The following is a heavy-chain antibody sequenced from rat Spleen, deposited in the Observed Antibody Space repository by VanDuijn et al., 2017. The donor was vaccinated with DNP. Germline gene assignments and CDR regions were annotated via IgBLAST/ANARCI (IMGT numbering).Heavy chain of an antibody. CDR1: GFTFSDYY. V-gene: IGHV5-29*01. Sequence: EVLLVESDGGLVQPGRSLKLSCAVSGFTFSDYYMAWVRQAPTKGLEWVATIRYDGSRAYYRDSVKGRFTISRDNTKSTLYLQMDSLRSEDTATYYCTREVSYYFDYWGQGVMVTVSS. D-gene: IGHD4-4*01. CDR3: TREVSYYFDY. J-gene: IGHJ2*01. CDR2: IRYDGSRA.